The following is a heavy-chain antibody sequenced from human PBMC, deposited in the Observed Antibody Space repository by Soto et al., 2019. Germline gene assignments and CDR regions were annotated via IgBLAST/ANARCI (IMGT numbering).Heavy chain of an antibody. CDR2: ISAGGDMT. V-gene: IGHV3-23*01. CDR3: ARGDRGGSGSPASYCYSGWDV. CDR1: GFALSSYA. J-gene: IGHJ6*02. Sequence: DVQLLESGGQLVQPGGSLRLSCSASGFALSSYAMSWVRQAPGKGLQWVSSISAGGDMTYNSDSVKGRFTISRDNSNNALFLLMHNLRIEDTALYYCARGDRGGSGSPASYCYSGWDVWGQGATVTVS. D-gene: IGHD2-21*02.